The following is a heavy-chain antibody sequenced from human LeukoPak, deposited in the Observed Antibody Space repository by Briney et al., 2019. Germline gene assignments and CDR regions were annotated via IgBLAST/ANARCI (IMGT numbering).Heavy chain of an antibody. CDR3: ASLSVGYYYDSSGYYGFQY. CDR2: IYYSGST. V-gene: IGHV4-39*07. J-gene: IGHJ1*01. Sequence: SETLSLTCTVFGGAIRSYYWSWIRQPPGKGLEWIGSIYYSGSTYYNPSLKSRVTISVDTSKNQFSLKLSSVTAADTAVYYCASLSVGYYYDSSGYYGFQYWGQGTLVTVSS. D-gene: IGHD3-22*01. CDR1: GGAIRSYY.